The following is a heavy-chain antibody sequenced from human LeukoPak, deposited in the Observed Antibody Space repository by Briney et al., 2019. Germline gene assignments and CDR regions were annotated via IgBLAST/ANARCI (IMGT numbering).Heavy chain of an antibody. CDR1: GFTFSSYS. CDR2: ISSSSSYI. V-gene: IGHV3-21*01. Sequence: GGSLRLSCAASGFTFSSYSMNWVRQAPGKGLEWVSSISSSSSYIYYADSVKGRFTISRDNAKNSLYLQKNSLRAEDTAVYYCARAYYDSSATGGYWGQGTLVTVSS. J-gene: IGHJ4*02. D-gene: IGHD3-22*01. CDR3: ARAYYDSSATGGY.